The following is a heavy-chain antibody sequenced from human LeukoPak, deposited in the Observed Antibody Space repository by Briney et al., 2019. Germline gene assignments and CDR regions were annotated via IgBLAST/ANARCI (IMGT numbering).Heavy chain of an antibody. CDR1: GFTFSSYA. V-gene: IGHV3-23*01. J-gene: IGHJ3*02. Sequence: GGSLRLSCAASGFTFSSYAMSWVRQAPGKGLEWVSAISGSGGSTYYADSVKGRFTISRDNSKNTLYLQMNSLRAEDTAVYYCAKSYDYVWGSYRSEAFDIWGQGTMVTVSS. D-gene: IGHD3-16*02. CDR3: AKSYDYVWGSYRSEAFDI. CDR2: ISGSGGST.